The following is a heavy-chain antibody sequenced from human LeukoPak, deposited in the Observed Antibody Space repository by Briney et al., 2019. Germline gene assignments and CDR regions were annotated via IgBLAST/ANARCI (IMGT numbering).Heavy chain of an antibody. CDR1: GGSISSSSYY. D-gene: IGHD5-12*01. Sequence: PSETLSLTCTVSGGSISSSSYYWGWIRQPPGKGLEWIGEINHSGSTNYNPSLKSRVTISVDTSKNQFSLKLSSVTAADTAVYYCARGELATKSGSSHWFDPWGQGTLVTVSS. CDR3: ARGELATKSGSSHWFDP. J-gene: IGHJ5*02. V-gene: IGHV4-39*07. CDR2: INHSGST.